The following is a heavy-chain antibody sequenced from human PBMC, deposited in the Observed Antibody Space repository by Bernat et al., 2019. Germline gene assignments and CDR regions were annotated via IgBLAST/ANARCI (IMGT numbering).Heavy chain of an antibody. CDR2: ISYDGSNK. D-gene: IGHD3-22*01. CDR1: GFTFSSYG. V-gene: IGHV3-30*19. Sequence: QVQLVESGGGVVQPGRSLRLSCAASGFTFSSYGMHWVRQAPGKGLEWVAVISYDGSNKYYADSVKGRFTISRDNSKNTLYLQMNSLRAEDTAVYYCARDRDSSGYYWVGAFDIWGQGTMVTVSS. CDR3: ARDRDSSGYYWVGAFDI. J-gene: IGHJ3*02.